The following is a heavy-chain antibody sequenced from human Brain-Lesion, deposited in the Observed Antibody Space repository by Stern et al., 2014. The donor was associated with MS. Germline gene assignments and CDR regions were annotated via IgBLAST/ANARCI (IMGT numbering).Heavy chain of an antibody. CDR2: INQDGSDK. Sequence: VQLVHSGGDLVQPGGSLRLSCVASGFTFSDYWLPCVRQAPGQGLPRGANINQDGSDKNYVDSVKGRFTISRDNAKNSLYLQMNSLRVDDTAVYYCARIDRGNYDFWSGYYDYWFDPWGQGTLVTVSS. D-gene: IGHD3-3*01. V-gene: IGHV3-7*01. J-gene: IGHJ5*02. CDR1: GFTFSDYW. CDR3: ARIDRGNYDFWSGYYDYWFDP.